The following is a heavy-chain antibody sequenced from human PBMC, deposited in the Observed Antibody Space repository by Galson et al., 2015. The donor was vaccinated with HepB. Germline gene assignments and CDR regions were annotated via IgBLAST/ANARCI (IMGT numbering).Heavy chain of an antibody. J-gene: IGHJ4*02. Sequence: SLRLSCAASGFTVSSNYMSWVRQAPGKGLEWVSVLYSGDSTHYADSVKGRFTISRDNSKNTLYLQMNSLRAEDTAVYYCARFNGGKAGVDYWGQGTLVTVSS. CDR3: ARFNGGKAGVDY. V-gene: IGHV3-53*01. CDR2: LYSGDST. CDR1: GFTVSSNY. D-gene: IGHD2-15*01.